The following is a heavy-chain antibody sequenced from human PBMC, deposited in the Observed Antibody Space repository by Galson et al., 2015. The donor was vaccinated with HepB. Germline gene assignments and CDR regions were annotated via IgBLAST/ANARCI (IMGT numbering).Heavy chain of an antibody. CDR1: GFTVSSNY. J-gene: IGHJ4*02. CDR2: IYSGGST. V-gene: IGHV3-53*01. Sequence: SLRLSCAASGFTVSSNYMSWVRQAPGKGLEWVSVIYSGGSTYYADSVKGRFTISRDNSKNTLYLQMNSLRAEGTAVYYCARGFRRDGYNLHYYWGQGTLVTVSS. D-gene: IGHD5-24*01. CDR3: ARGFRRDGYNLHYY.